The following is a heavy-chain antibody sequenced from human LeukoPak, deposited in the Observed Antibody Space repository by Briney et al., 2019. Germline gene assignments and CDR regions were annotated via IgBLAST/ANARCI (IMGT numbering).Heavy chain of an antibody. Sequence: GGSLRLSCAASGFTVSNNYMSWVRQAPGKGLEWVSVIYSDGHTYYADSVKGRFTISRDNSKNTLYLEMNSLRAEDTAVYYCAKDLVATDLGYFDYWGQGTLVTVSS. D-gene: IGHD6-13*01. J-gene: IGHJ4*02. CDR2: IYSDGHT. V-gene: IGHV3-53*01. CDR1: GFTVSNNY. CDR3: AKDLVATDLGYFDY.